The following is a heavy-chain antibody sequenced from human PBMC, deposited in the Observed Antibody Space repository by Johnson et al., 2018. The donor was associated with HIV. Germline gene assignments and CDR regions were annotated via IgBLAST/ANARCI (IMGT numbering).Heavy chain of an antibody. Sequence: VQLVESGGGVVQPGRSLRLSCAASGFTFSSYAMHWVRQAPGKGLEWVSGINWNGGSTGYADSVKGRFTISRDNAKNSLYLQMNSLRAEDTALYYCAREKAAGAFDIWGQGTKVTVSS. CDR3: AREKAAGAFDI. J-gene: IGHJ3*02. D-gene: IGHD6-25*01. CDR2: INWNGGST. CDR1: GFTFSSYA. V-gene: IGHV3-20*04.